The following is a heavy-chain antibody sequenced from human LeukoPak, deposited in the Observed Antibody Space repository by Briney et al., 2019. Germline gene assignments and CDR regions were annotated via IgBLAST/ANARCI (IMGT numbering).Heavy chain of an antibody. V-gene: IGHV4-30-4*01. Sequence: MSSQTLSLTCTVSGGSISSGDYYWSWIRQPPGKGLEWIGYIYYSGSTYYNPSLKSRVTISVDTSKNQFSLKLSSVTAADTAVYYCARGSPYYDFWSGYQEYYFDYWGQGTLVTVSS. CDR1: GGSISSGDYY. J-gene: IGHJ4*02. CDR3: ARGSPYYDFWSGYQEYYFDY. D-gene: IGHD3-3*01. CDR2: IYYSGST.